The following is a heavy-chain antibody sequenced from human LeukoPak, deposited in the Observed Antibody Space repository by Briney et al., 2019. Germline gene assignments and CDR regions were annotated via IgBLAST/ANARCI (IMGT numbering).Heavy chain of an antibody. Sequence: GESLKISCKGPGYSFTSYWISWVRQMPGKGLEWMGRIDPSDSYTNYSPSFQGHVTISADKSISTAYLQWSSLKASDTAMYYCANTGYCSGGSCLGYYYYYGMDVWGKGTTVTVSS. J-gene: IGHJ6*04. CDR3: ANTGYCSGGSCLGYYYYYGMDV. CDR2: IDPSDSYT. V-gene: IGHV5-10-1*01. D-gene: IGHD2-15*01. CDR1: GYSFTSYW.